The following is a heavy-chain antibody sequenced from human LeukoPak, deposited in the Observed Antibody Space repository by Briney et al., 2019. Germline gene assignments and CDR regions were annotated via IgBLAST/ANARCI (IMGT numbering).Heavy chain of an antibody. CDR3: AKTGSGYYSGDY. D-gene: IGHD3-22*01. J-gene: IGHJ4*02. Sequence: PGGSLRLSCAASGFTFSSYAMNWVRQAPGMGLEWVSAISGSGGSTYYADSVKGRFTISRDNSKNTLYLQMNSLRAEDTAVYYCAKTGSGYYSGDYWGQGTLVTVSS. V-gene: IGHV3-23*01. CDR2: ISGSGGST. CDR1: GFTFSSYA.